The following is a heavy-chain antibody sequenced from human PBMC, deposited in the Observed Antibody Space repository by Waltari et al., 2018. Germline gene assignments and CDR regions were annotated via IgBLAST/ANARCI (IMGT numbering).Heavy chain of an antibody. Sequence: QITLKESGPTLVKPTQTLTLTCTFSGFSLSTSGVGVGWIRQPPGKALEWLALIYWNDDKRYSPSRKSRLTITKETTKNQVVLTMTNMDPVDTATYYCAHRRGYYYDSSGYYYPPRVDYWGQGTLVTVSS. CDR1: GFSLSTSGVG. V-gene: IGHV2-5*01. CDR2: IYWNDDK. CDR3: AHRRGYYYDSSGYYYPPRVDY. D-gene: IGHD3-22*01. J-gene: IGHJ4*02.